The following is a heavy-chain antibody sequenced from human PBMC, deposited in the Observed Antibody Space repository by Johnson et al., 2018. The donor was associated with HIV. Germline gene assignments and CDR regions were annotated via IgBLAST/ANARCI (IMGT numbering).Heavy chain of an antibody. J-gene: IGHJ3*02. CDR2: IWYDGSNK. D-gene: IGHD6-6*01. CDR3: AKVHSSSSNGFDI. CDR1: GFTFSSYG. V-gene: IGHV3-33*06. Sequence: QVQLVESGGGLVKPGESLRLSCAASGFTFSSYGMHWVRQAPGKGLEWVAVIWYDGSNKYYADSVKGRFTVSRDNYKNTLYLQMNSLRGEDTAVYYCAKVHSSSSNGFDIWGQGTMVTVSS.